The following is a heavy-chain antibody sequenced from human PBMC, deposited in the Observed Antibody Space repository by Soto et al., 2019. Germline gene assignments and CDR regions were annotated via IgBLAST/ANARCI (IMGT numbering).Heavy chain of an antibody. CDR2: INPSGGST. J-gene: IGHJ4*02. Sequence: ASVKVSCKASGYTFTSYYMHWVRQAPGQGLEWMGIINPSGGSTSYAQKFQGRVTMTRDTSTSTVYMELSSLRSEDTAVYYCAGDARPRPYDGVVVISSLLGYWGQGTLVTVSS. CDR3: AGDARPRPYDGVVVISSLLGY. V-gene: IGHV1-46*01. CDR1: GYTFTSYY. D-gene: IGHD3-22*01.